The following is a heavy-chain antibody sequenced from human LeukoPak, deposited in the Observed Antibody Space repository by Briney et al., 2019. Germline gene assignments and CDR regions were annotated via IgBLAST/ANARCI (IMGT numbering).Heavy chain of an antibody. CDR3: ARGRFGDIVATSPGYYFDY. J-gene: IGHJ4*02. CDR2: IYYSGST. D-gene: IGHD5-12*01. V-gene: IGHV4-39*07. Sequence: PSETLSLTCTVSGGSISSSSYYWGWIRQPPGTGLEWIGSIYYSGSTNYNPSLKSRVTISVDTSKNQFSLKLSSVTAADTAVYYCARGRFGDIVATSPGYYFDYWGQGTLVTVSS. CDR1: GGSISSSSYY.